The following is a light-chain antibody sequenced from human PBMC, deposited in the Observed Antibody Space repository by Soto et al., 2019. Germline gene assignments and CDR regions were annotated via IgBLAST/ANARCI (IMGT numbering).Light chain of an antibody. J-gene: IGLJ2*01. CDR2: DVS. CDR1: SSDVGGYNF. Sequence: QSVLTQPASLSGSPGQSITISCTGTSSDVGGYNFVSWFQQHPGKAPKLLIYDVSKRPSGVSNRFSGSKSGNTASLTISGLQAEDEADYYCSSYTSSNTRVVFGGGPKLTVL. V-gene: IGLV2-14*01. CDR3: SSYTSSNTRVV.